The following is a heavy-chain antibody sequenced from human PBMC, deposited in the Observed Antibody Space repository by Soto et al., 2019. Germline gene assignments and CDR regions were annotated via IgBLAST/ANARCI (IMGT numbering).Heavy chain of an antibody. CDR3: AGGAAADYFDF. CDR1: GGSISSYY. J-gene: IGHJ4*02. Sequence: QVQLQESGPGLVKPSETLSLTCTVSGGSISSYYWSWIRQPAGKGLEWIGRIYTSGSTLYNPSLKSRVTMSLDTSKKQFSLKETSVTAADTAVYYCAGGAAADYFDFWGQGTLVTVSS. V-gene: IGHV4-4*07. D-gene: IGHD6-13*01. CDR2: IYTSGST.